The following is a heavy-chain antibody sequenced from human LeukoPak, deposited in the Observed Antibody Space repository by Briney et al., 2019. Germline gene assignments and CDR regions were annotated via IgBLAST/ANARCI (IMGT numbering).Heavy chain of an antibody. D-gene: IGHD3-10*01. Sequence: ASVKVSCKASGYTFTSYGISWVRQAPGQGLEWMGWIGAYNGNTNYAQKLQGRVTMTTDTSTSTAYMELRSLRSDDTAVYYCARDRGYGSGSNIFDYWGQGTLVTVSS. CDR3: ARDRGYGSGSNIFDY. CDR1: GYTFTSYG. J-gene: IGHJ4*02. CDR2: IGAYNGNT. V-gene: IGHV1-18*01.